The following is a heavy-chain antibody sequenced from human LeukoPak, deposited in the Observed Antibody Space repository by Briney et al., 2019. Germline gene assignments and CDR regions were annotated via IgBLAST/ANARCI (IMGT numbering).Heavy chain of an antibody. D-gene: IGHD4-17*01. J-gene: IGHJ5*02. Sequence: GGSLRLSCAASGFTFSSYAMSRVRQAPGKGLEWVSAISGSGGSTYYADSVKGRFTISRDNSKNTLYLQMNSLRAEDTAVYYCAKAGDYRDFNWFDPWGQGTLVTVSS. CDR2: ISGSGGST. CDR3: AKAGDYRDFNWFDP. CDR1: GFTFSSYA. V-gene: IGHV3-23*01.